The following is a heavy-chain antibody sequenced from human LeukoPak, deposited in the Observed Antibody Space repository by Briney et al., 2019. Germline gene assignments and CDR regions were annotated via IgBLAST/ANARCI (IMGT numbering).Heavy chain of an antibody. CDR1: DGSISSSSYY. CDR3: ARGSSTSFQH. D-gene: IGHD2-2*01. CDR2: IYYSGST. Sequence: SETLSLTCTVSDGSISSSSYYWGWIRQPPGKGLEWIGNIYYSGSTYYNPSLKSRVTISVDTSKNQFSLKLSSVTAADTAVYYCARGSSTSFQHWGQGTLVTVSS. V-gene: IGHV4-39*07. J-gene: IGHJ1*01.